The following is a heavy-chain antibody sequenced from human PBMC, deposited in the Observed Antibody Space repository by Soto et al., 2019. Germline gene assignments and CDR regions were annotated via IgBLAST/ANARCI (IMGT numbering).Heavy chain of an antibody. CDR1: GGSISSGGYY. V-gene: IGHV4-31*03. D-gene: IGHD3-22*01. CDR3: ARGTPYYYDSSGYYPAFDY. CDR2: IYYSGST. Sequence: LSLTCTVSGGSISSGGYYWSWIRQHPGKGLEWIGYIYYSGSTYYNPSLKSRVTISVDTSKNQFSLKLSSVTAADTAVYYCARGTPYYYDSSGYYPAFDYWGQGTLVTVSS. J-gene: IGHJ4*02.